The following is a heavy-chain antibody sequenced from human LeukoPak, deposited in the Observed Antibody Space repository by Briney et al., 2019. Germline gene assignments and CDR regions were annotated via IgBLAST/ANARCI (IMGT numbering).Heavy chain of an antibody. V-gene: IGHV3-7*01. CDR2: IKQDGSEK. CDR3: AKPHFDD. CDR1: EFNFSRYW. J-gene: IGHJ4*02. Sequence: PGGSLRLSCTASEFNFSRYWLTWVRQAPGKGLEWVAKIKQDGSEKKYVDSVKGRFTISRDNAKNSLYLQMNSLRAEDTAVYYCAKPHFDDWGQGTLVTVSS.